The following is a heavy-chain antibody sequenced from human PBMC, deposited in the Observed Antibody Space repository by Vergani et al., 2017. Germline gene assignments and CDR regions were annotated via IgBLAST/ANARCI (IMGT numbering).Heavy chain of an antibody. CDR2: INPNSGGT. Sequence: QVQLVQSGAEVKKPGASVKVSCKASGYTFTGYYMHWVRQAPGQGLEWMGWINPNSGGTNYAQKFQGRVTISVDTSKNQFSLKLSSVTAADTAVYYCARVGSTTTVVTPGGNYYYYGMDVWGQGTTVTVSS. V-gene: IGHV1-2*02. J-gene: IGHJ6*02. CDR1: GYTFTGYY. CDR3: ARVGSTTTVVTPGGNYYYYGMDV. D-gene: IGHD4-23*01.